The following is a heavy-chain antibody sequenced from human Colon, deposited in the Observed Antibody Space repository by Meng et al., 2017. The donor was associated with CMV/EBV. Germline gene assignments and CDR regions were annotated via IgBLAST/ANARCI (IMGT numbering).Heavy chain of an antibody. CDR1: GFNFNSFG. D-gene: IGHD5-24*01. CDR3: AKREASASLDY. V-gene: IGHV3-30*02. Sequence: SCAASGFNFNSFGMHWVRQAPGEGLEWVAFIRFDAKEQYYSESVKGRFTISRDNAMSTLYLHMDGLRPDDTAVYYCAKREASASLDYWGQGTLVTVSS. J-gene: IGHJ4*02. CDR2: IRFDAKEQ.